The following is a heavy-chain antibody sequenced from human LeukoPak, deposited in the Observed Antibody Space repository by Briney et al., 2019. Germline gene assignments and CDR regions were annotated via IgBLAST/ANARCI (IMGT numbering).Heavy chain of an antibody. CDR1: GFTFSSYA. D-gene: IGHD2-15*01. Sequence: GGSLRLSCAASGFTFSSYAMHWVRQAPGKGLGWVAVISYDGSNKYYADSVKGRFTISRDNSKNTLYLQMNSLRAEDTAVYYCAREEAAFDYWGQGTLVTVSS. CDR2: ISYDGSNK. J-gene: IGHJ4*02. V-gene: IGHV3-30-3*01. CDR3: AREEAAFDY.